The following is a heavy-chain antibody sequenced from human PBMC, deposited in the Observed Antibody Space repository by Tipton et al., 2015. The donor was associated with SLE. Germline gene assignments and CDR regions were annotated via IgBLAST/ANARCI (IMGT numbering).Heavy chain of an antibody. Sequence: LRLSCTVSGGSISSYYWSWIRQPPGKGLEWIGYIYYGGSTNYNPSLKTRVTISVDTSRNQFSLKLSSVTAADTAMYYCARSYTSTTWFDAWGQGTLVTVSS. V-gene: IGHV4-59*08. CDR3: ARSYTSTTWFDA. CDR2: IYYGGST. J-gene: IGHJ5*02. D-gene: IGHD1-1*01. CDR1: GGSISSYY.